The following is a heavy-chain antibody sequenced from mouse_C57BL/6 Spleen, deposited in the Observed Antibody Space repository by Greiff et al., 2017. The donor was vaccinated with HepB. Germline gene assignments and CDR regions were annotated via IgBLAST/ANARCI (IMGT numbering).Heavy chain of an antibody. Sequence: DVKLVESGEGLVKPGGSLKLSCAASGFTFSSYAMSWVRQTPEKRLEWVAYISSGGDYIYYADTVKGRFTISRDNARNTLYLQMSSLKSEDTAMYYCTRECNYDGYYDYYAMDYWGQGTSVTVSS. V-gene: IGHV5-9-1*02. CDR1: GFTFSSYA. CDR3: TRECNYDGYYDYYAMDY. J-gene: IGHJ4*01. CDR2: ISSGGDYI. D-gene: IGHD2-3*01.